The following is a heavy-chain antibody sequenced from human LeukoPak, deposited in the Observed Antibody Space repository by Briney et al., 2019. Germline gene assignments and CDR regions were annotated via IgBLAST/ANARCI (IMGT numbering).Heavy chain of an antibody. Sequence: SETQSLTCTVSGGSISNYYWSWIRQSPEKGLEWIGYIHDSGSTNYNPSLKSRVTISVDTSKNQFSLKLSSVTAADTAVYYCARLDAAAGRYLQFFYWGQGTLVTVSS. J-gene: IGHJ4*02. CDR2: IHDSGST. CDR3: ARLDAAAGRYLQFFY. V-gene: IGHV4-59*08. CDR1: GGSISNYY. D-gene: IGHD5-24*01.